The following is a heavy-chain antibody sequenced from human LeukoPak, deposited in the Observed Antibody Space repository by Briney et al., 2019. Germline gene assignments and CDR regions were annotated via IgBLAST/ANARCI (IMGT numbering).Heavy chain of an antibody. CDR2: ISAYNGNT. J-gene: IGHJ5*02. CDR3: ARGLEWLTRRHTWFDP. D-gene: IGHD3-3*01. CDR1: SYTFTNYA. Sequence: GASVKVSCKASSYTFTNYAFTWVRQAPGQGLEWMGWISAYNGNTNYAQKLQGRVTMTTDTSTSTAYMELGSLRSDDTAVYYCARGLEWLTRRHTWFDPWGQGTLVTVSS. V-gene: IGHV1-18*01.